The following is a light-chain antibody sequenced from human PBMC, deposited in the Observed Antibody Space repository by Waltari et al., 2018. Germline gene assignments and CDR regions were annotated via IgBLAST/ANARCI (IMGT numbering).Light chain of an antibody. V-gene: IGKV3-20*01. CDR1: QSLFSRF. Sequence: EIVLTQSPGTLSLSPGERATLSCRPSQSLFSRFLAWYQQKPGQAPRLLIYGASSRATGIPDRFSGSGSGTDFTLTINRLEPEDFAVYYCQQYLSSPETFGQGSKLEIK. CDR3: QQYLSSPET. CDR2: GAS. J-gene: IGKJ2*01.